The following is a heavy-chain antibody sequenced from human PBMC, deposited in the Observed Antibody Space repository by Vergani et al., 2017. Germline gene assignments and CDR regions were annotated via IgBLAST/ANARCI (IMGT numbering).Heavy chain of an antibody. CDR2: IYYSGST. J-gene: IGHJ5*02. D-gene: IGHD3-3*01. Sequence: QLQLQESGPGLVKPSETLSLTCTVSGGSISSSSYYWGWIRQPPGKGLEWIGSIYYSGSTYYNPSLKSRVTISVDTSKNQFSLKLSSVTAADTAGYYCARVDPIYDFWSGYYLTWGQGTLVTVSS. CDR3: ARVDPIYDFWSGYYLT. V-gene: IGHV4-39*01. CDR1: GGSISSSSYY.